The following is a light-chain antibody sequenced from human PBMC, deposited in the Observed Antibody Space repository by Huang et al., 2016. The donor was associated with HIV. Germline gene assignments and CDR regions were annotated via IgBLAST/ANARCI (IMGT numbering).Light chain of an antibody. CDR1: QSVYSSSTSKDY. CDR3: QQYYSSPQT. CDR2: WAS. Sequence: DIIMTQSPDSLAVSLGERATLNCRSSQSVYSSSTSKDYMAWFHQKPGQPPRLLLFWASTREAGVPDRVTGSGSGTHFTLTIASLEAEDAAIYYCQQYYSSPQTFGQGTRVEVK. V-gene: IGKV4-1*01. J-gene: IGKJ1*01.